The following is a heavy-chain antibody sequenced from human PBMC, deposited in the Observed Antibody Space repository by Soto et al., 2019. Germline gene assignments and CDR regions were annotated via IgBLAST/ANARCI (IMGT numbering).Heavy chain of an antibody. Sequence: PGGSLRLSCAASGFTFSSYAMSWVRQAPGKGLEWVSGIGGSGGNTYYADSVKGRFTISRDNSKNTLYLQMNSMRAEDTAVFYFAKYGSGPAAGGKGDYFDYWGQGILVTVSS. CDR3: AKYGSGPAAGGKGDYFDY. CDR2: IGGSGGNT. V-gene: IGHV3-23*01. D-gene: IGHD6-13*01. CDR1: GFTFSSYA. J-gene: IGHJ4*02.